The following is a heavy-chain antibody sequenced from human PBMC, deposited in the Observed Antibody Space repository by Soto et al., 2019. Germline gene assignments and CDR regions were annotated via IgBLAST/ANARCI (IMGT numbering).Heavy chain of an antibody. CDR1: GYTFTSYY. V-gene: IGHV1-46*01. J-gene: IGHJ4*02. Sequence: ASVKVSCKASGYTFTSYYMHWVRQAPGQGLEWIGIINPNDGSTNYAQKFRGRVTMARDTSTSTVYLDLGRLRSDDIDVYYCARDLEAADYWGQGTLVTVSS. D-gene: IGHD6-13*01. CDR3: ARDLEAADY. CDR2: INPNDGST.